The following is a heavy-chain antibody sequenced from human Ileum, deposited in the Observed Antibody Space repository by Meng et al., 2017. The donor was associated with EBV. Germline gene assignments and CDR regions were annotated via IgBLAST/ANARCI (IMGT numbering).Heavy chain of an antibody. D-gene: IGHD2-8*01. Sequence: QVQLQESGPGLVKPSGTLSLTCAVSGESIISNDWWSWVRQPPGKGLEWIGEIYYNTNTNYNPSLKGRVTMSVDTSQNQFSLTLSSVTAADTAVYFCARKFSVVGSTDGWFDPWGQGTLVTVSS. CDR1: GESIISNDW. CDR2: IYYNTNT. J-gene: IGHJ5*02. V-gene: IGHV4-4*02. CDR3: ARKFSVVGSTDGWFDP.